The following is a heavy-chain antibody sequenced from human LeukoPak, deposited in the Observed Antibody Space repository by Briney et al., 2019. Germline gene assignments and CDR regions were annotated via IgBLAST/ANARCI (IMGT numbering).Heavy chain of an antibody. J-gene: IGHJ5*02. CDR1: GYTFTGYY. CDR2: INPNSGGT. V-gene: IGHV1-2*02. D-gene: IGHD3-10*01. CDR3: ARDHGGYYYGSGPFDP. Sequence: GASVKVSCKASGYTFTGYYMHWVRQAPGQGLEWMGWINPNSGGTNYAQKFQGRVTMTRDTSISTAYMELSRLRSDDTAVYYCARDHGGYYYGSGPFDPWGQGTLVTVSS.